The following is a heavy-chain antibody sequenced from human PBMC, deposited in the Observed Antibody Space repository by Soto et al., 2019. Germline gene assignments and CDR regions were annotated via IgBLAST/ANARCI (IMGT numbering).Heavy chain of an antibody. Sequence: SETLSLTCTVSGGSISSGDYYWSWIRQPPGKGLEWIGYIYYSGSTYYNPSLKSRVTKSVDTSKNQFSLKLSSVTAADTAVYYCARVGGYSYGNFDYWGQGTLVTVSS. CDR1: GGSISSGDYY. V-gene: IGHV4-30-4*01. J-gene: IGHJ4*02. CDR3: ARVGGYSYGNFDY. D-gene: IGHD5-18*01. CDR2: IYYSGST.